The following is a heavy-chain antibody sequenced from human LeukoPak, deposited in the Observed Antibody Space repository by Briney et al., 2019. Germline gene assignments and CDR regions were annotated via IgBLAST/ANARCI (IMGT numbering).Heavy chain of an antibody. Sequence: SETLSLTCTVSGGSISIYHWSWIRQPATKGQEWIGRIKTSGSTNYNPSLKSRVTMSVDTSKNQFSLKLSSVTAADTAIYYCARDEPDSSSWYGDAFDIWGQGTMVTVSS. D-gene: IGHD6-13*01. CDR3: ARDEPDSSSWYGDAFDI. V-gene: IGHV4-4*07. CDR1: GGSISIYH. J-gene: IGHJ3*02. CDR2: IKTSGST.